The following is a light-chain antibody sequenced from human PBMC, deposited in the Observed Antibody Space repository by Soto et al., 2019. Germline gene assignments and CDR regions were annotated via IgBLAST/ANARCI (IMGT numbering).Light chain of an antibody. V-gene: IGLV2-8*01. CDR2: EVT. CDR3: SSYADTAWV. CDR1: SSDVCGYNY. Sequence: QSVLTQPPSASGSPGQSVTISCTGTSSDVCGYNYVSWYQQHPGKAPKLIIYEVTKRPSGVPDRFSGSKSGNTASLTVSGLQAEDEADYHCSSYADTAWVLGGGTKLTVL. J-gene: IGLJ3*02.